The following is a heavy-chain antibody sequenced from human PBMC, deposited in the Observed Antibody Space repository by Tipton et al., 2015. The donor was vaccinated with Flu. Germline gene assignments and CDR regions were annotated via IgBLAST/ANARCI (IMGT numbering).Heavy chain of an antibody. CDR1: GYMFIANY. CDR3: ARATYYDSTAYYLDY. CDR2: LNPNSGGT. V-gene: IGHV1-2*02. J-gene: IGHJ4*02. Sequence: QVQLVQSGVEVRKPGASVKVSCKASGYMFIANYMHWVRQAPGQGLEWMGRLNPNSGGTNYAQKFQGRVTMTRDTSISTAYMELSRLTSDDTAVYYCARATYYDSTAYYLDYWGQGTLVTVSS. D-gene: IGHD3-22*01.